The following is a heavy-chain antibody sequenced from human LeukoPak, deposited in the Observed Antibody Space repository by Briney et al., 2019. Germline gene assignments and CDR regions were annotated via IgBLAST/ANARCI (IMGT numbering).Heavy chain of an antibody. Sequence: GGSLRLSCAASGFTFSSYEMNWVRQAPGKGLEWVSYISSSGSTIYYADSVKGRFTISRDNAKNSLYLQMNSLRAEDTAVYYCARASQDHYYDSSGYYVYWGQGTLVTVSS. CDR3: ARASQDHYYDSSGYYVY. CDR1: GFTFSSYE. V-gene: IGHV3-48*03. J-gene: IGHJ4*02. CDR2: ISSSGSTI. D-gene: IGHD3-22*01.